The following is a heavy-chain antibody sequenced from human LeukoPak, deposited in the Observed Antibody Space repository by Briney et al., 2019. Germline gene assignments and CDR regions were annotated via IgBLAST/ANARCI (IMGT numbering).Heavy chain of an antibody. CDR3: ARHDGPHYYYYMDV. J-gene: IGHJ6*03. CDR1: GYSISSGYY. D-gene: IGHD4-17*01. CDR2: IYHSGST. V-gene: IGHV4-38-2*01. Sequence: SETLSLTCAVSGYSISSGYYWGWIRQPPGKGLEWIGSIYHSGSTYYNPSLKSRVTISVDTSKNQFSLKLSSVTAADTAVYYCARHDGPHYYYYMDVWGKGTTVTVSS.